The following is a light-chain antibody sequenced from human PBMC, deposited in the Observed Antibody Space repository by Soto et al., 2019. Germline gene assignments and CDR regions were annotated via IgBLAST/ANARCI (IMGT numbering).Light chain of an antibody. J-gene: IGKJ5*01. CDR1: ESVRSTS. CDR2: GTS. Sequence: DIVLTQSPGTLSLSPGERATLACRASESVRSTSLAWYQQRSGQAPSLLIYGTSSRATGIPDRFSGGGSGTDFTLTISRLEPEDFAVYYCQHYNRSPPITFGQGTRLEI. V-gene: IGKV3-20*01. CDR3: QHYNRSPPIT.